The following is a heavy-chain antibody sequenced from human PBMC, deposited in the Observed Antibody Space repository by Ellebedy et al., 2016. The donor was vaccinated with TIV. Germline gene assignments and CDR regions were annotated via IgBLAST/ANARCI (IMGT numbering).Heavy chain of an antibody. V-gene: IGHV1-69*06. J-gene: IGHJ6*02. Sequence: SVKVSCXASGGTFSTYPISWVRQAPGQGLEWMGGIIPIFGTANYAQKFQGRVTITADKSTSTAYMELSSLRSEDTAVYYCARGYYYGSGSSNHYYYYGMDVWGQGTTVTVSS. CDR2: IIPIFGTA. CDR3: ARGYYYGSGSSNHYYYYGMDV. CDR1: GGTFSTYP. D-gene: IGHD3-10*01.